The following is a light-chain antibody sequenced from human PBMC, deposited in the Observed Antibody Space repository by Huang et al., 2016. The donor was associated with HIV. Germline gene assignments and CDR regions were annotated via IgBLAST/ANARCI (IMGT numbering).Light chain of an antibody. CDR1: QSFGSN. J-gene: IGKJ3*01. V-gene: IGKV3-15*01. CDR3: HQYNDWPIT. CDR2: SAS. Sequence: ETVMTQSPATLSVSPVGRATLSCRASQSFGSNVAWYQQKPGQAPRLLIYSASTRATGIPARFRGSGSGTEFTLTISDLQSEDFAVYYCHQYNDWPITFGPGTKVDVK.